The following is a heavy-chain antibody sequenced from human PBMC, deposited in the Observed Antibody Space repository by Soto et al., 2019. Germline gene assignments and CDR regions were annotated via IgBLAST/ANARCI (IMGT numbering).Heavy chain of an antibody. CDR3: ASTRDYYYGRDV. Sequence: LGESLKISCKGSGYSFTSYWISWVRQMPGKGLEWMGRIDPSDSYTNYSPSFQGHVTISADKSISTAYLQWSSLKASDTAMYYCASTRDYYYGRDVWGKGTTATVS. V-gene: IGHV5-10-1*01. J-gene: IGHJ6*04. CDR2: IDPSDSYT. CDR1: GYSFTSYW.